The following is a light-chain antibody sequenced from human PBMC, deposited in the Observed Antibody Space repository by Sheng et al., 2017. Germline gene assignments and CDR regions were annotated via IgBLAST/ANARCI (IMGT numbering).Light chain of an antibody. CDR1: NIGSKS. CDR2: QDT. J-gene: IGLJ1*01. CDR3: QAWDSSTYV. Sequence: SYELTQPPSVSVAPGKTARITCGGNNIGSKSVHWYQQKPGQSPVLVIYQDTKRPSGIPERFSGSNSGNTATLTISGTQPMDEADYYCQAWDSSTYVFGTGTKVTVL. V-gene: IGLV3-21*01.